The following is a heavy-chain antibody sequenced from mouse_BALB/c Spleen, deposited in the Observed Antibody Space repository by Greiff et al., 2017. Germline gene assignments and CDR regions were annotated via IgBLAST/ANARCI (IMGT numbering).Heavy chain of an antibody. Sequence: EVQLVESGPGLVKPSQSLSLTCSVTGYSITSGYYWNWIRQFPGNKLEWMGYISYDGSNNYNPSLKNRISITRDTSKNQLFLKLNSVTTEDTATYYCASNYYGSSLYFDVWGAGTTVTVAS. D-gene: IGHD1-1*01. J-gene: IGHJ1*01. CDR2: ISYDGSN. V-gene: IGHV3-6*02. CDR3: ASNYYGSSLYFDV. CDR1: GYSITSGYY.